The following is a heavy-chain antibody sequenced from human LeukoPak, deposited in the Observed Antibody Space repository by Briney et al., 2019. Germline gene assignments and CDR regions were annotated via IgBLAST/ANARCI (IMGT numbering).Heavy chain of an antibody. CDR1: GFTFSSYA. CDR2: ISGSGGST. D-gene: IGHD2-2*01. J-gene: IGHJ6*03. Sequence: PGGSLRLSCAASGFTFSSYAMSWVRQAPGKGLEWVSAISGSGGSTYYADSVKGRFTISRDNSKNTLYLQMNSLRAEDTAVYYCARGTEVPAAHYYYYYYMDVWGKGTTVTVSS. V-gene: IGHV3-23*01. CDR3: ARGTEVPAAHYYYYYYMDV.